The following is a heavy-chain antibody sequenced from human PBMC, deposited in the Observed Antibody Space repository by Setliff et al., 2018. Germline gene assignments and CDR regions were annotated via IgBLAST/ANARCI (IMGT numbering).Heavy chain of an antibody. Sequence: SETLSLTCTVSGGSVSTYYWSWIRQPPGKGLEWIGFIFYSGYTHYNPSLKSRVTMSVDVSRDQFSLELSSVTAADTAVYFCARGSGHGYSYGLFDYWGQGSLVTVSS. CDR1: GGSVSTYY. J-gene: IGHJ4*02. D-gene: IGHD5-18*01. CDR3: ARGSGHGYSYGLFDY. CDR2: IFYSGYT. V-gene: IGHV4-59*02.